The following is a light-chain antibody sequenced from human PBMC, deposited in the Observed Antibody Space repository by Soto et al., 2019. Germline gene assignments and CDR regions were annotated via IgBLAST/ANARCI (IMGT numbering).Light chain of an antibody. CDR1: QSVSSSY. J-gene: IGKJ1*01. CDR3: QQYGYSFRA. CDR2: GAS. V-gene: IGKV3-20*01. Sequence: EILLTQSPGTLSLSPGERATLSCRASQSVSSSYLSWYQLKPGQAPRVLIYGASSRATGIPDRFSGSGSGTDFTLTISRLEPEDFAVYYCQQYGYSFRAFGQGTKVEL.